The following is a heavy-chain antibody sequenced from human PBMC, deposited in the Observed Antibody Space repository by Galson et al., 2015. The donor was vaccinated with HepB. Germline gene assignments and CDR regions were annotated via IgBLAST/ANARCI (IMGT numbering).Heavy chain of an antibody. CDR3: ARDASASLDY. V-gene: IGHV3-33*01. J-gene: IGHJ4*02. Sequence: SLRLSRAASGFTFSGYDIHWVRQAPGKGLEWVALIWYDGIKKNYADSVKGRFTIPRDNSKNTVYLQMNSLRAEDTAVYYCARDASASLDYWGQGTLVTASS. CDR1: GFTFSGYD. D-gene: IGHD3-16*01. CDR2: IWYDGIKK.